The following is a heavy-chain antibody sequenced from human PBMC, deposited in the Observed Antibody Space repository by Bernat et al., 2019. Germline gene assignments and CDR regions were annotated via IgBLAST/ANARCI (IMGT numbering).Heavy chain of an antibody. Sequence: DVQLVQSGGDLVQPGGSLRLSCAASGIIVSNYFMTWVRQAPGKGLECISILYTGGTAYYADSVKGRFIISRDISRNTLYLQMSSLRSEDTAVYYCAKGGGTSGYEFESWGQGTLVTVSS. J-gene: IGHJ4*02. CDR2: LYTGGTA. CDR1: GIIVSNYF. D-gene: IGHD3-22*01. CDR3: AKGGGTSGYEFES. V-gene: IGHV3-66*01.